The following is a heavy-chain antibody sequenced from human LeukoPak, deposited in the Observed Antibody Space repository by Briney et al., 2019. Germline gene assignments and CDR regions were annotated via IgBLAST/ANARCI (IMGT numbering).Heavy chain of an antibody. D-gene: IGHD2-21*01. CDR3: AGGGYSSRVTDY. CDR1: GGSISSYY. Sequence: KPSETLSLTCTVSGGSISSYYWSWIRQPPGKGLEWIGYIYYSGSTNYNPSLKSRVTISVDTSKNQFSLKLSSVTAADTAVYYCAGGGYSSRVTDYWGQGTLVTVSS. V-gene: IGHV4-59*01. CDR2: IYYSGST. J-gene: IGHJ4*02.